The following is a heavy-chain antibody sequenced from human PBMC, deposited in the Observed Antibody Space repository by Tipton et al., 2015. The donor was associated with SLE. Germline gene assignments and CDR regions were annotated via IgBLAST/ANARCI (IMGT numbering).Heavy chain of an antibody. CDR3: AREDSSSPREYYFDY. CDR1: GGSISSYY. Sequence: TLSLTCTVSGGSISSYYWSWIRQPPGKGLEWIGYISYSGGTNYNPSLKSRVTISVDTSKNQFSLKLSSVTAADTAVYYCAREDSSSPREYYFDYWGQGTLVTVSS. J-gene: IGHJ4*02. V-gene: IGHV4-59*01. D-gene: IGHD6-6*01. CDR2: ISYSGGT.